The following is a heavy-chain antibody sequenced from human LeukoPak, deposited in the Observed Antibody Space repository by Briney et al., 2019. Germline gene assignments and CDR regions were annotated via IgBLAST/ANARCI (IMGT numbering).Heavy chain of an antibody. CDR1: GGSISSNNYY. Sequence: SETLSLTCTVSGGSISSNNYYWGRIRQPPGKGLEWIGSFFFSGSTYCNPSLKSRVTISVDTSKNQFSLKLSSVTATDTAVYYCARQGDSWRWGQGTLVTVSS. CDR3: ARQGDSWR. V-gene: IGHV4-39*01. D-gene: IGHD6-13*01. J-gene: IGHJ4*02. CDR2: FFFSGST.